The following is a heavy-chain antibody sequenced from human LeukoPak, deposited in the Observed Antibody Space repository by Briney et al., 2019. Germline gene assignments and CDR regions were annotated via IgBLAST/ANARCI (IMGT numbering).Heavy chain of an antibody. Sequence: SETLSLTCTVSGGSINNYFWNWIRQPPGKGLEWIGFIYYSGNSGSTNYNPSLKSRVTISVDTSKNQFSLKLSSVTAADTAVYYCARDTSSFNGRFDPWGQGTLVTVSS. V-gene: IGHV4-59*01. D-gene: IGHD2-2*01. CDR1: GGSINNYF. CDR2: IYYSGNSGST. CDR3: ARDTSSFNGRFDP. J-gene: IGHJ5*02.